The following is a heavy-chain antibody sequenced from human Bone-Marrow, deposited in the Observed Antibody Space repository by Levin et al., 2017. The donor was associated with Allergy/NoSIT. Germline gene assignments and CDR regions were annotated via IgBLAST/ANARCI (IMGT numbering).Heavy chain of an antibody. D-gene: IGHD2-15*01. CDR3: ARDIVVVVAATPGYYGMDG. V-gene: IGHV1-69*06. J-gene: IGHJ6*02. CDR2: IIPIFGTA. Sequence: SVKVSCKASGGTFSSYAISWVRQAPGQGLEWMGGIIPIFGTANYAQKFQGRVTITADKSTSTAYMELSSLRSEDTAVYYCARDIVVVVAATPGYYGMDGWGQGTTVTVSS. CDR1: GGTFSSYA.